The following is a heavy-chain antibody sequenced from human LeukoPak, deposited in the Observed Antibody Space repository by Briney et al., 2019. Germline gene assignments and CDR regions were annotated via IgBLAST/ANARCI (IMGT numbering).Heavy chain of an antibody. CDR3: ASMVRGFHYFDY. D-gene: IGHD3-10*01. V-gene: IGHV4-59*10. CDR2: IYTSGST. CDR1: GGSFSGYY. Sequence: PSETLSLTCAVYGGSFSGYYWSWIRQPAGKGLEWIGRIYTSGSTNYNPSLKSRVTMSVDTSKNQFSLKLSSVTAADTAVYYCASMVRGFHYFDYWGQGTLVTVSS. J-gene: IGHJ4*02.